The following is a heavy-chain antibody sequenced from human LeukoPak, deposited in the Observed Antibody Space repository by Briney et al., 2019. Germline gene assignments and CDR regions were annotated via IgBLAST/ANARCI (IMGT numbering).Heavy chain of an antibody. V-gene: IGHV3-74*03. CDR2: INGDGSNT. CDR3: ARSKSWYSTYAFDI. CDR1: GFTFSSHW. J-gene: IGHJ3*02. D-gene: IGHD2-15*01. Sequence: GGSLRLSCAVSGFTFSSHWMHWFRQAPGKGLVWVSRINGDGSNTTYADSVKGRFTISRDNAKNTLYLQMNSLRAEDTAVYHCARSKSWYSTYAFDIWGQGTMVTVSS.